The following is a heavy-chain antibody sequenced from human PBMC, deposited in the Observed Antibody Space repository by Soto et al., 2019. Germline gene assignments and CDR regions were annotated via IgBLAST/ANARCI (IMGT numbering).Heavy chain of an antibody. D-gene: IGHD4-17*01. J-gene: IGHJ6*03. CDR2: MNPNSGNT. V-gene: IGHV1-8*01. Sequence: QVQLVQSGAEVKKPGASVKVSCKASGYTFTSYDINWVRQATGQGLEWMGWMNPNSGNTGYAQKFQGRVTMTRTTSISTAYMELSSLRSEDTAVYYCARESMLLRLPSSERYYYYYYMDVWGKETTVTVSS. CDR3: ARESMLLRLPSSERYYYYYYMDV. CDR1: GYTFTSYD.